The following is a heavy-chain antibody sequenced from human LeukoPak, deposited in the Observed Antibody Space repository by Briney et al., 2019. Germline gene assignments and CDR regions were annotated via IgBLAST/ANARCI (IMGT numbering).Heavy chain of an antibody. CDR3: AKEGSALSEGLVPLLFAFDL. J-gene: IGHJ3*01. V-gene: IGHV3-30*18. CDR1: GFTFRNYG. D-gene: IGHD2-21*02. CDR2: VSDDGRTT. Sequence: PGGSLRLSCAASGFTFRNYGIHWVRQAPGLGLEWVAVVSDDGRTTYYADSVKGRFTVSRDNSKKSMNLEMNSLRPEDTTVYYCAKEGSALSEGLVPLLFAFDLWGPGTLVTVSS.